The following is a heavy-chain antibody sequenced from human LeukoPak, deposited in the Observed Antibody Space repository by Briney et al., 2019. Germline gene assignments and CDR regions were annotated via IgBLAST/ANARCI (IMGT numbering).Heavy chain of an antibody. V-gene: IGHV3-48*03. J-gene: IGHJ3*02. D-gene: IGHD6-19*01. CDR2: ISSSGSTI. CDR1: GFTFSSYE. CDR3: ARIVGVRGWFAVDAFDI. Sequence: GGSLRLSCAASGFTFSSYEMNWVRQAPGKGLEWVSYISSSGSTIYYADSVKGRFTISRDNAKNSLYLQMNSLRAEDTAVYYCARIVGVRGWFAVDAFDIWGQGTMVTVSS.